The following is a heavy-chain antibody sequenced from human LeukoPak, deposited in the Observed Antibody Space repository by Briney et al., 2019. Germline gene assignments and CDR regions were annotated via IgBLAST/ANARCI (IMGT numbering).Heavy chain of an antibody. V-gene: IGHV5-51*01. D-gene: IGHD2-15*01. CDR2: IYPGDSDT. Sequence: GESLKISCKGSGYSFTSYWIGWVRQMPGKGLEWMGIIYPGDSDTRYSPSFQGQVTISADKSISTAYLQWSSLKASDTAVYYCARQRRCSGGSCYAMGVWGQGTTVTVSS. CDR1: GYSFTSYW. CDR3: ARQRRCSGGSCYAMGV. J-gene: IGHJ6*02.